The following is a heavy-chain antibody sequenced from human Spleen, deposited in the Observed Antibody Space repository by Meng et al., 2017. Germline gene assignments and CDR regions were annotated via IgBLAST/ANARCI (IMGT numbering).Heavy chain of an antibody. CDR2: IYYTGSS. CDR3: SSRVAAVRGIIRLDF. V-gene: IGHV4-39*07. Sequence: SETLSLTCTVSGGSISGSTYYWGCIRQPPGKGLEWLGTIYYTGSSYSNPSLKSRVSISVDTSKNRISLKLSSATAADTAVYYCSSRVAAVRGIIRLDFWGQGTLVTVSS. D-gene: IGHD3-10*01. CDR1: GGSISGSTYY. J-gene: IGHJ4*02.